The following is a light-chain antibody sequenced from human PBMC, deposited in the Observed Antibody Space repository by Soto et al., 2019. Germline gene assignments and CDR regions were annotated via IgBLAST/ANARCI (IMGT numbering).Light chain of an antibody. CDR1: QNINNY. J-gene: IGKJ5*01. Sequence: IPKTPYPSCLFAAARDRVTVTCQASQNINNYLYWYQQKPGRAPKLLIYDASNLEAGVPSRFRGSGSGTDFTFTISRLQPEDIATYYCQQYENLPTFGQGTRLEIK. V-gene: IGKV1-33*01. CDR2: DAS. CDR3: QQYENLPT.